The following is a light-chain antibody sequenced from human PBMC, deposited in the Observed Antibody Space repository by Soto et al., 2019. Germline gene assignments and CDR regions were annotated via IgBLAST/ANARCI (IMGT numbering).Light chain of an antibody. J-gene: IGKJ1*01. CDR1: QSVSSSF. Sequence: EIVLTQSPGTLSLSPGERATLSCRASQSVSSSFLAWYQQKPGQAPRLLIYGASNRATGIPDRFSGSGSGTDFTLTISRLEPEDFAVYYCQQYGSSRTFGQGTQVEIK. CDR3: QQYGSSRT. V-gene: IGKV3-20*01. CDR2: GAS.